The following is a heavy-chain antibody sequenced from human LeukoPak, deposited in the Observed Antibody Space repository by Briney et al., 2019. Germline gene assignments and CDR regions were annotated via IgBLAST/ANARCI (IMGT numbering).Heavy chain of an antibody. D-gene: IGHD4-17*01. CDR2: IYVSGST. Sequence: PAETLSLTCTVSGGSMSSYYGSWIRQPAGKGLEGSGRIYVSGSTNYNPFLKSRVTMSVDTSKNQFSLKLSSVTAADMAVYYCARMDATVYYGMDVWGQGTTVTVSS. V-gene: IGHV4-4*07. CDR3: ARMDATVYYGMDV. CDR1: GGSMSSYY. J-gene: IGHJ6*02.